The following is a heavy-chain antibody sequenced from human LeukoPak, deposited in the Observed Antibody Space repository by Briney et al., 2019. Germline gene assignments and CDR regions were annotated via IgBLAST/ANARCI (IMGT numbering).Heavy chain of an antibody. CDR3: ARAARVPRIDP. CDR1: GGSISGGGYY. CDR2: INHSGST. V-gene: IGHV4-34*01. Sequence: PSETLSLTCTVSGGSISGGGYYWSWIRQPPGKGLEWIGEINHSGSTNYNPSLKSRVTISVDTSKNQFSLKLSSVTAADTAVYYCARAARVPRIDPWGQGTLVTVSS. J-gene: IGHJ5*02.